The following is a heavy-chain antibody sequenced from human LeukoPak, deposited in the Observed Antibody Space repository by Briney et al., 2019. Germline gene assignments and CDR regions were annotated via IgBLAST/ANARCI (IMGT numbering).Heavy chain of an antibody. D-gene: IGHD3-22*01. V-gene: IGHV3-13*04. CDR2: IGTAGET. Sequence: HAGGSLRLSCAASGFTFSKYDMHWVRQATGKGLEWVSSIGTAGETYYPGSVRGRFTISRENAKNSLILQMNSLRDGDTAAYYCARGTTRDRSAMKNAFDIWGQGTMVTVSS. CDR3: ARGTTRDRSAMKNAFDI. J-gene: IGHJ3*02. CDR1: GFTFSKYD.